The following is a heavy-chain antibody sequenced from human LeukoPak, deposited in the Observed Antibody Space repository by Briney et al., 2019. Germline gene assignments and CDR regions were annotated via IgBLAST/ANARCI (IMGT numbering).Heavy chain of an antibody. Sequence: SVKVSCKASGGTFSSYAISWVRQAPGQGLEWMGGIIPIFGTANYAQKFQGRVTITADESTSTAYMELSSLRSEDTAVYYCASSAPVADSGYPIWIFDYWGQGTLVTVSS. CDR3: ASSAPVADSGYPIWIFDY. V-gene: IGHV1-69*13. CDR2: IIPIFGTA. D-gene: IGHD3-22*01. J-gene: IGHJ4*02. CDR1: GGTFSSYA.